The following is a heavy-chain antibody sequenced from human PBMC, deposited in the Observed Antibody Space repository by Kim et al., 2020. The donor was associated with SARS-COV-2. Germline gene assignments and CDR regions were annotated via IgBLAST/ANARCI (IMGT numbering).Heavy chain of an antibody. Sequence: GGSLRLSCAASGFTFDDYTMHWVRQAPGKGLEWVSLISWDGGSTYYADSVKGRFTISRDNSKNSLYLQMNSLRTEDTALYYCALLDGYNSPPNFDYWGQGTLVTVSS. CDR3: ALLDGYNSPPNFDY. D-gene: IGHD5-12*01. V-gene: IGHV3-43*01. CDR1: GFTFDDYT. CDR2: ISWDGGST. J-gene: IGHJ4*02.